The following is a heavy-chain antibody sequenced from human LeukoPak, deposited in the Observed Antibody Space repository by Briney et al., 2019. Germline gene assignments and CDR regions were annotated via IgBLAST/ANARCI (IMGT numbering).Heavy chain of an antibody. V-gene: IGHV3-30*19. CDR1: GFTFSSYG. CDR3: ARELRAGYCTNGVCHTPFDY. CDR2: ISYDGSNK. D-gene: IGHD2-8*01. J-gene: IGHJ4*02. Sequence: GGSLRLSCAASGFTFSSYGMHWVRQAPGKGLEWVAVISYDGSNKYYADSVKGRFTISRDNSKNTLYLQMNSLRAEDTAVYYCARELRAGYCTNGVCHTPFDYWGQGTLVTVSS.